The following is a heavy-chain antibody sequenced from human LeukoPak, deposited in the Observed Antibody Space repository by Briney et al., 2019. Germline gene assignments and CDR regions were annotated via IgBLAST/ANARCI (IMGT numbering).Heavy chain of an antibody. CDR3: ARGRAYCGGDCYSGGKKSDP. D-gene: IGHD2-21*02. CDR2: MNHNSGNT. J-gene: IGHJ5*02. Sequence: ASVTVSCKASGYTFISYDINWVRQATGQELEWMGWMNHNSGNTGYAQKFQGRVTITRNTSISTAYMELSSLRSEDTAVYSWARGRAYCGGDCYSGGKKSDPWGQGTLVTVSS. CDR1: GYTFISYD. V-gene: IGHV1-8*03.